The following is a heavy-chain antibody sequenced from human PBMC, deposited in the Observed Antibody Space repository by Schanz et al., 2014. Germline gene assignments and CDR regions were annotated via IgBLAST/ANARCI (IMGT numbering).Heavy chain of an antibody. CDR2: IYTSGST. D-gene: IGHD3-3*01. V-gene: IGHV4-4*02. Sequence: QVQLQESGPGLVKPSGTLSLTCAVSGVSISSTNWWHWVRQSPGKGLEWLGRIYTSGSTNYNPSLKSRVTMSLDPSKNQFSLKLSSVTAADTAVYYCARDRGYDFSFDPWGQGTLVTVSS. CDR1: GVSISSTNW. CDR3: ARDRGYDFSFDP. J-gene: IGHJ5*02.